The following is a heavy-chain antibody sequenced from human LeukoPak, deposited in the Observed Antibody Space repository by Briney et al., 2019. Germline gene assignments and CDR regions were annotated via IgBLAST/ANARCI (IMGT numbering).Heavy chain of an antibody. CDR3: ARTVVPAAIPLYYYYYMDV. CDR1: GGSISSSSYY. V-gene: IGHV4-39*01. Sequence: KPSETLSLTCTVSGGSISSSSYYWGWIRQPPGKGLEWIGSIYYSGSTYYNPSLKSRVTISVDTSKNQFSLKLCSVTAADTAVYYCARTVVPAAIPLYYYYYMDVWGKGTTVTVSS. D-gene: IGHD2-2*02. J-gene: IGHJ6*03. CDR2: IYYSGST.